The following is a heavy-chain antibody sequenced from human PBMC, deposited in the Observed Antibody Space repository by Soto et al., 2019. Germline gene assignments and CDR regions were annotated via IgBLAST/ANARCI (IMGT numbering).Heavy chain of an antibody. CDR2: MNPNSGNT. CDR1: GYTFTSYD. Sequence: ASVKVSCKASGYTFTSYDINWVRQATGQGLEWMGWMNPNSGNTSYAQKFQGRVTITADKSTSTAYMELSSLRSEDTAVYYCARSIGYCSGGSCSYFDYWGQGTLVTVSS. D-gene: IGHD2-15*01. J-gene: IGHJ4*02. CDR3: ARSIGYCSGGSCSYFDY. V-gene: IGHV1-8*01.